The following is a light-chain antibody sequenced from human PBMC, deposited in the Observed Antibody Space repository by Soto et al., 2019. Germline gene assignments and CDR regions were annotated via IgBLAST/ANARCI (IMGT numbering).Light chain of an antibody. CDR1: QSVSSSY. J-gene: IGKJ1*01. V-gene: IGKV3-15*01. CDR2: GAS. Sequence: EIVLTQSPCTLSLSPGERATLSCRASQSVSSSYLAWYQQKFGQAPRLLIYGASTRATGIPARFSGSGSGTEFTLTISSLQSEDFAVYYCQQYNNWPRTFVQGTKVDIK. CDR3: QQYNNWPRT.